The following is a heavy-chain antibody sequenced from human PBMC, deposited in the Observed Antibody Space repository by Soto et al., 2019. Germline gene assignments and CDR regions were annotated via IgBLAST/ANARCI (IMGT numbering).Heavy chain of an antibody. V-gene: IGHV3-30*18. D-gene: IGHD3-3*01. Sequence: GGSLRLSCAASGFTFSSYGMHWVRQAPGKGLEWVAVISYDGSNKYYADSVKGRFTISRDNSKNTLYLQMNSLRAEDTAVYYCAKAPGYDFWSSPAYYYYGMDVWGQGTTVTVSS. J-gene: IGHJ6*02. CDR2: ISYDGSNK. CDR1: GFTFSSYG. CDR3: AKAPGYDFWSSPAYYYYGMDV.